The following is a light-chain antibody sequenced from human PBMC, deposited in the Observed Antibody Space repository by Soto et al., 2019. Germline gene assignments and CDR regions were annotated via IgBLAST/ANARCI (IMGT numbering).Light chain of an antibody. CDR1: QSISSN. Sequence: EIVMTQSPATLSVSPGERATLSCRASQSISSNLAWYQQKSGQAPRLLIYGASTRATGIPARFSGSGSGTEFTLTISSLQSEDCAVYYCRHYNKWPPLTFGGGTKVEIK. J-gene: IGKJ4*01. V-gene: IGKV3-15*01. CDR3: RHYNKWPPLT. CDR2: GAS.